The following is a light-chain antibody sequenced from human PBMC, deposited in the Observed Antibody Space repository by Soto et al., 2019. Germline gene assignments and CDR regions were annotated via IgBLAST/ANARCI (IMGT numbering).Light chain of an antibody. J-gene: IGLJ1*01. CDR3: SSYRITNTLV. CDR1: SSDVGSSNH. Sequence: QSALTQPASVSGSPGQSITISCTGTSSDVGSSNHVSWYQQHPGKAPKLMIYEVSNRPSGVSNRFSGSKSGNTASLTISGLQAEDEADYYCSSYRITNTLVFGTGTKLTVL. V-gene: IGLV2-14*01. CDR2: EVS.